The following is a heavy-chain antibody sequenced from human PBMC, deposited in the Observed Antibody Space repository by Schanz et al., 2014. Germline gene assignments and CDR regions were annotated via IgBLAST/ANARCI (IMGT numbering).Heavy chain of an antibody. CDR3: AKGRFGELSAFDI. CDR1: GFSFTTYA. Sequence: EVQLLESGGGLVQPGGSLRLSCASSGFSFTTYAMSWVRQAPGKGLVWVSAISGSGGTIYYADSVKGRFTISRDNAKNSLYLEMNSLRAEDTAVYYCAKGRFGELSAFDIWGQGTMXTVSS. V-gene: IGHV3-23*01. J-gene: IGHJ3*02. CDR2: ISGSGGTI. D-gene: IGHD3-10*01.